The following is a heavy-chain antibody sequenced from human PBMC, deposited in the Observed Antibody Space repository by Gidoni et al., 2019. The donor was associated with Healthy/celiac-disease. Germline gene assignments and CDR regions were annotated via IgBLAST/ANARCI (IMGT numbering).Heavy chain of an antibody. CDR1: GGTFSSYT. CDR2: IIPILGIA. D-gene: IGHD1-26*01. J-gene: IGHJ6*02. CDR3: ARDSGSYSYYYYGMDV. Sequence: QVQLVQSGAEVKKPGSSVKVPCKASGGTFSSYTISWVRQAPGQGLEWMGRIIPILGIANYAQKFQGRVTITADKSTSTAYMELSSLRSEDTAVYYCARDSGSYSYYYYGMDVWGQGTTVTVSS. V-gene: IGHV1-69*08.